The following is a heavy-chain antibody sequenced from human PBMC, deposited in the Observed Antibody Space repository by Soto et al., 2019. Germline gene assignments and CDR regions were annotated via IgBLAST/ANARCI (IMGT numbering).Heavy chain of an antibody. CDR2: INHSGST. V-gene: IGHV4-34*01. Sequence: SETLSLTCAVYGGSFSGYYWSWIRQPPGKGLEWIGEINHSGSTNYNPSLKSRVTISVDTSKNQFSLKLSSVTAADTAVYYCARGRSGWLTQYYYYYYGMDVWGQGPTVTVSS. CDR1: GGSFSGYY. CDR3: ARGRSGWLTQYYYYYYGMDV. J-gene: IGHJ6*02. D-gene: IGHD6-19*01.